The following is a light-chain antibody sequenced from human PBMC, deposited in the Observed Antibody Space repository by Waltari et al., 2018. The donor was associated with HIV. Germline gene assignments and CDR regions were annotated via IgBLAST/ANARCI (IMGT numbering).Light chain of an antibody. V-gene: IGLV1-51*02. CDR2: ENG. J-gene: IGLJ1*01. Sequence: QSVLTQPPSISAAPGQRITIYCSGSISNIGTNSVSWYQQVPGPAPKLLLHENGKRPSGIPDRVSGAKADTSATLGISGFRTGDEADYYCATWYSRLNSYVFGSGTTVIVL. CDR3: ATWYSRLNSYV. CDR1: ISNIGTNS.